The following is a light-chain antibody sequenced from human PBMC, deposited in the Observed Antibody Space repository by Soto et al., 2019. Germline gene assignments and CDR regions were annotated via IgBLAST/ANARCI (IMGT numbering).Light chain of an antibody. CDR1: QSVSSN. J-gene: IGKJ5*01. Sequence: EIVMTQSPATLSMSPGERATLSCRASQSVSSNLAWYQQKPGQAPRLLIYGASTRATGIPAGFSGGGSGTEFTLTISSLQSEDSAVYYCQQYSRLPITFGQGTRLEIK. CDR2: GAS. V-gene: IGKV3-15*01. CDR3: QQYSRLPIT.